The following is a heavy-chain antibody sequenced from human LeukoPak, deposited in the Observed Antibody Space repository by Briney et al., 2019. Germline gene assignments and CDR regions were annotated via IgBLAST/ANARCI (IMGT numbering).Heavy chain of an antibody. CDR2: IIPIFGTA. V-gene: IGHV1-69*13. Sequence: SVKVSCKASGGTFNSYAISWVRQAPGQGLEWMGGIIPIFGTANYAQKFQGRVTITADESTSTAYMELSSLRSEDTAVYYCASYPSYCSGGSCYFDYYFDYWGQGTLVTVSS. CDR3: ASYPSYCSGGSCYFDYYFDY. J-gene: IGHJ4*02. D-gene: IGHD2-15*01. CDR1: GGTFNSYA.